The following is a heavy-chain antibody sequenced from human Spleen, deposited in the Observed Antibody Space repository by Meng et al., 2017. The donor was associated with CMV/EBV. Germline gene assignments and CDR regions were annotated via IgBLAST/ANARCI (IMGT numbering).Heavy chain of an antibody. CDR1: GFTFSNYW. V-gene: IGHV3-7*03. Sequence: GGSLRLSCAASGFTFSNYWMSWVRQAPGKGLEWLANIKQDGSEKYYVNSVKGRFTISRDNAKNSLYLQMNSLRAEDTALYYCAKEDYWGQGTLVTVSS. CDR2: IKQDGSEK. J-gene: IGHJ4*02. CDR3: AKEDY.